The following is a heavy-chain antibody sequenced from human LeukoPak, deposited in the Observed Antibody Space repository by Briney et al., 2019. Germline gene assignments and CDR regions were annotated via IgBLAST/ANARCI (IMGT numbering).Heavy chain of an antibody. V-gene: IGHV4-31*03. CDR3: ARKGSHDAFDI. D-gene: IGHD3-10*01. J-gene: IGHJ3*02. CDR1: GGSISSGGYY. Sequence: PAETLSLTCTVSGGSISSGGYYWSWIRQHPGKGLEWIGYIYYSGSTYYNPSLKSRVTISVDTSKNQFSLKLSSVTAADTAVYYCARKGSHDAFDIWGQGTMVTVSS. CDR2: IYYSGST.